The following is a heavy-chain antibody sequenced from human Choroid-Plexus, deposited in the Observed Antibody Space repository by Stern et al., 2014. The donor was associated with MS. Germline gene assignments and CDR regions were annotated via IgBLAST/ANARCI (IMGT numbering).Heavy chain of an antibody. CDR3: AKDRQYLTYFFDH. V-gene: IGHV3-30*18. J-gene: IGHJ5*02. D-gene: IGHD2/OR15-2a*01. CDR2: VSYDGSNK. Sequence: QVQLVKSGGGVVQPGRPLRLSCVASGFTFGSCAMHLVRQAPGKGLEWVAGVSYDGSNKYYADSVKGRFTISRDNSQNTLYMQMSSLRPEDTAVYYCAKDRQYLTYFFDHWGQGSLVTVSS. CDR1: GFTFGSCA.